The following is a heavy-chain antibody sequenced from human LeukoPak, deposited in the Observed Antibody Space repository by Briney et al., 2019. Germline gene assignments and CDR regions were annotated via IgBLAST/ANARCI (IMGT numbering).Heavy chain of an antibody. Sequence: SETLSLTCSVSGGSISSTKYYWGWIRQPPGKGLEWIGSIYYSGGTYYNPSLEGRVTISVDTSNNQFSLKLSSVTAADAAVYYCARDRLSGVVLDPEYWGQGILVTVSS. V-gene: IGHV4-39*07. J-gene: IGHJ4*02. D-gene: IGHD6-6*01. CDR3: ARDRLSGVVLDPEY. CDR1: GGSISSTKYY. CDR2: IYYSGGT.